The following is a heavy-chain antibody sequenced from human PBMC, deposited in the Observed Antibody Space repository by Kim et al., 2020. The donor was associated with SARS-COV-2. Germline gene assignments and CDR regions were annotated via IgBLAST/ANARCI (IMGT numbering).Heavy chain of an antibody. D-gene: IGHD2-15*01. CDR3: ARVKAVAFDI. J-gene: IGHJ3*02. Sequence: ITYSADSVRGRFTISRDNSKNTLYLQMNSLRAEDTAVYYCARVKAVAFDIWGQGTMVTVSS. CDR2: IT. V-gene: IGHV3-53*01.